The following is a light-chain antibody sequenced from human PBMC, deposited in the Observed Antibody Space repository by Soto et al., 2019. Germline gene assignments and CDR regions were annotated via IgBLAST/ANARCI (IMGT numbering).Light chain of an antibody. CDR2: WAS. J-gene: IGKJ1*01. CDR3: QQFFHAPT. V-gene: IGKV4-1*01. Sequence: TPSPDSLAVSLDGRATIHCRSNQIVLFFSNNKNFLAWYHQKPGQPPKLFLNWASTRESGVPDRFIGGGSGTEFTLTISSLHAEDVAVYYCQQFFHAPTFGQGTKVDIK. CDR1: QIVLFFSNNKNF.